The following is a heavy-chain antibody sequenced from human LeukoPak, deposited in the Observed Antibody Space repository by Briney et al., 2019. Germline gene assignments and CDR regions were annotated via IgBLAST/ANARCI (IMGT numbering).Heavy chain of an antibody. J-gene: IGHJ4*02. CDR2: ISYDGSNK. D-gene: IGHD6-6*01. V-gene: IGHV3-30*04. CDR3: AREIIAARLQYYFDY. Sequence: GSLRLSCAASGFTFSSYAMHWVRQAPGKGLEWVAVISYDGSNKYYADSVKGRFTISRDNSKNTLYLQMNSLRAEDTAVYYCAREIIAARLQYYFDYWGQGTLVTVSS. CDR1: GFTFSSYA.